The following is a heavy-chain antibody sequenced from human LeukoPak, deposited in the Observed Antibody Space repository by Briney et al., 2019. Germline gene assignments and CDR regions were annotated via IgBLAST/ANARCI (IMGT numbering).Heavy chain of an antibody. Sequence: ASVKVSCKASRYTLTSYGISWVRQAPGQGLEWMGWINAYNGNTNYAQKLQGRVTMTTDTSTSTAYMELRSLRSDDTAVYYCARVDCSSTSCHDAFDIWGQGTMVTVSS. CDR1: RYTLTSYG. D-gene: IGHD2-2*01. CDR3: ARVDCSSTSCHDAFDI. V-gene: IGHV1-18*01. CDR2: INAYNGNT. J-gene: IGHJ3*02.